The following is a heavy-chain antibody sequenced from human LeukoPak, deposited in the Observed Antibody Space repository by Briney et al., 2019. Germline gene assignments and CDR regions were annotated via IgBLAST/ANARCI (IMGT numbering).Heavy chain of an antibody. CDR2: INPTGGST. D-gene: IGHD6-6*01. CDR3: ARTAARRFDY. Sequence: ASVEVSCKASEYTFPSYFMHWVRQAPGQGLEWMGIINPTGGSTTYAQKFQGRVTMTRDTSTSTVYMELSSLRSDDTAVYYCARTAARRFDYWGQGTLVTVSS. J-gene: IGHJ4*02. CDR1: EYTFPSYF. V-gene: IGHV1-46*01.